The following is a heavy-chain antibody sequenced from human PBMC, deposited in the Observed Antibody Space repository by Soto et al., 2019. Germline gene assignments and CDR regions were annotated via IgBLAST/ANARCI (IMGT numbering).Heavy chain of an antibody. Sequence: GGFLTLCWASSGFPFSSYPMSWVRQAPGKGLEWVSALSGSGGSTYYADAVKGRFSISRDNSKNTLYLQMNSLRAEDTAVYYCAKDQRDWGQGTLVPVSS. J-gene: IGHJ4*02. CDR1: GFPFSSYP. V-gene: IGHV3-23*01. CDR2: LSGSGGST. CDR3: AKDQRD.